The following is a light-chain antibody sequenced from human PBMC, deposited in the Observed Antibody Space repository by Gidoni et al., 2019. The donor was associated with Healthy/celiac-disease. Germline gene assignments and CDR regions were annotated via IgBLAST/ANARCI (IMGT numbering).Light chain of an antibody. CDR1: SSDVGGYNY. CDR3: NSYTSTSTLV. V-gene: IGLV2-14*01. J-gene: IGLJ3*02. CDR2: EVS. Sequence: QSALTQPASVSGSPGQSITISCTGTSSDVGGYNYVSWYQHHPGKAPKLMIYEVSNRPSGVSSRFSGSKSGNTASLTISGLQAEDEADYYCNSYTSTSTLVFGGGTKLTVL.